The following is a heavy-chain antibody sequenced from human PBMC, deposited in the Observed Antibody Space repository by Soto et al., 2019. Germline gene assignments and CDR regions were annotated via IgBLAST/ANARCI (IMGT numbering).Heavy chain of an antibody. D-gene: IGHD1-1*01. Sequence: PSETLSLTCTVSGASISGFYWSWIRKSAGKGREWIGRIYATGTTDYNPSLKSQVMMSVDTSKKQFSLKLRSVTAADTAVYYCVRDGTKTLRDWFDPWGQGISVTAPQ. J-gene: IGHJ5*02. CDR3: VRDGTKTLRDWFDP. V-gene: IGHV4-4*07. CDR1: GASISGFY. CDR2: IYATGTT.